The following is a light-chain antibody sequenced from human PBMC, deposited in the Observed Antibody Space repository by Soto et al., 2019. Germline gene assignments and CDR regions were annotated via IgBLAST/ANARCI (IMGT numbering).Light chain of an antibody. J-gene: IGKJ3*01. CDR1: QSVSSSY. Sequence: EIVLTQSPGTLSLSPGERATLSCRASQSVSSSYLAWYQQKPGQAPRLLIYGASSRATGIPDRFSGSGSGTYFTLTNSRLESEDFAVYYCQRYGSSPPITFGPGTKVDS. V-gene: IGKV3-20*01. CDR3: QRYGSSPPIT. CDR2: GAS.